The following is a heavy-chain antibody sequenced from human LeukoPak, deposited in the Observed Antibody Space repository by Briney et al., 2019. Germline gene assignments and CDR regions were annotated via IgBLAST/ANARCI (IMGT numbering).Heavy chain of an antibody. CDR2: IYSGGST. D-gene: IGHD3-22*01. Sequence: GGSLRLSCAASGFTVSSNYMSWVRQAPGKGLEWVSVIYSGGSTYYADSVKGRFTISRDNSKNTLYLQMNSLRAEDTAVYYCASRGGYYYDSSGLVSWGQGALVTVSS. CDR1: GFTVSSNY. V-gene: IGHV3-66*01. J-gene: IGHJ4*02. CDR3: ASRGGYYYDSSGLVS.